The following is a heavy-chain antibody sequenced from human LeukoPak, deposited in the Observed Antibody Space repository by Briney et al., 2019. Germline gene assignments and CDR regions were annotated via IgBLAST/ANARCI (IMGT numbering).Heavy chain of an antibody. CDR2: INPSGGST. Sequence: ASVKVSCKASGYTFTSYYMHLVRQAPGQWLEWMGIINPSGGSTSYAQKFQGRVTMTRDTSTSTVYMELNSLRSEDTAVYYCARGSDYDFWSGYYAEYFQHWGQGTLVTVSS. J-gene: IGHJ1*01. CDR3: ARGSDYDFWSGYYAEYFQH. D-gene: IGHD3-3*01. V-gene: IGHV1-46*01. CDR1: GYTFTSYY.